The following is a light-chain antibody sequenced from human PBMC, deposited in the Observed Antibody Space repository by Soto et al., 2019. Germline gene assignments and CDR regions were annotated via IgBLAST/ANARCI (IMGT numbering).Light chain of an antibody. Sequence: QSVLTQPASVSGSPGQSITISCTGTRSDIGSYNLVSWYQQHPGKAPKLMIYEATKRPSGVSNRFSGSKSGNTASLTISGLQAEDEADYYCCLYASSSTFIFGGGTKLTVL. CDR1: RSDIGSYNL. CDR3: CLYASSSTFI. V-gene: IGLV2-23*02. CDR2: EAT. J-gene: IGLJ2*01.